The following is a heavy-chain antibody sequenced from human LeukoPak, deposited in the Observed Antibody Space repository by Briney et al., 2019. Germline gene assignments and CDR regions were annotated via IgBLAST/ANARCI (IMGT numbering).Heavy chain of an antibody. D-gene: IGHD2-2*02. J-gene: IGHJ3*02. CDR3: ARYSFRYCSSTSCYTWDAFDI. CDR1: GYTFTSYG. V-gene: IGHV1-18*01. CDR2: ISVYNGNR. Sequence: ASGKVSFTASGYTFTSYGISWVRQAPGQGREWRGGISVYNGNRNYAKKLQGRVTITTDTSTTTAYMELRSLRSDDTAVYYCARYSFRYCSSTSCYTWDAFDIWGQGTMVTVSS.